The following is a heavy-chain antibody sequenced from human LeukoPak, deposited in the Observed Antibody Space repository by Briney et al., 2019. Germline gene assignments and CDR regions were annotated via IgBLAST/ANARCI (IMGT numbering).Heavy chain of an antibody. J-gene: IGHJ4*02. Sequence: PGGSLRLSCAASGLTFSGSAMHWVRQASGKGLEWVGRIRSKANNYATAYAASVEGRFTVSRDDSKNTAYLQMNSLKTEDTAMYYCTSHYGSGGYYQIYWGQGTLVTVSS. CDR1: GLTFSGSA. D-gene: IGHD3-10*01. CDR2: IRSKANNYAT. V-gene: IGHV3-73*01. CDR3: TSHYGSGGYYQIY.